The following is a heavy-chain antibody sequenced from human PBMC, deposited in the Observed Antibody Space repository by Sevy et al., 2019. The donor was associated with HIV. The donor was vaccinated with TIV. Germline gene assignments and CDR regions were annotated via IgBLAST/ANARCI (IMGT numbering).Heavy chain of an antibody. J-gene: IGHJ6*02. CDR2: IIPIFGTA. CDR1: GGTFSSYA. D-gene: IGHD2-2*01. Sequence: ASVKVSCKASGGTFSSYAISWVRQAPGQGLEWMGGIIPIFGTANYAQKFQGRVTITADESTSTAYMELSSLRSEDTAVYYRARTLTLVVVPAASGYYYYGMDVWGQGTTVTVSS. CDR3: ARTLTLVVVPAASGYYYYGMDV. V-gene: IGHV1-69*13.